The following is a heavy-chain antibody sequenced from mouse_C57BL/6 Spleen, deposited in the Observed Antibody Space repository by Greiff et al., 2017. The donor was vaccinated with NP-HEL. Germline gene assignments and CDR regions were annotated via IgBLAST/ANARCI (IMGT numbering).Heavy chain of an antibody. CDR1: GFTFSSYA. D-gene: IGHD4-1*01. CDR2: ISSGGDYI. Sequence: EVQVVESGAGLVKPGGSLKLSCAASGFTFSSYAMSWVRQTPEKRLEWVAYISSGGDYIYYADTVKGRFTISRDNARNTLYLQMSSLKSEDTAMYYCTRDPLGWYFDVWGTGTTVTVSS. J-gene: IGHJ1*03. CDR3: TRDPLGWYFDV. V-gene: IGHV5-9-1*02.